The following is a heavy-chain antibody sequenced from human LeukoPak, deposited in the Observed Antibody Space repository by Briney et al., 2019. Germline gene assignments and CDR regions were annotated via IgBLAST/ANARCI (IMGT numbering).Heavy chain of an antibody. J-gene: IGHJ6*02. CDR3: ARAWYYDFWSGYQTLLGYYYGMDV. CDR2: INHSGST. D-gene: IGHD3-3*01. Sequence: PSETLSLTCAVYGGSFSGYYWSWIRQPPGKGLEWIGEINHSGSTNYNPSLKSRVTISVDTSKNQFSLKLSSVTAADTAVFYCARAWYYDFWSGYQTLLGYYYGMDVWGQGTTVTVSS. V-gene: IGHV4-34*01. CDR1: GGSFSGYY.